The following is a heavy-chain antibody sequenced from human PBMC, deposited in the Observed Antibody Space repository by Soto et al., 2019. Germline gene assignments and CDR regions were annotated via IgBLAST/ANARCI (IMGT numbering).Heavy chain of an antibody. Sequence: SGPLLVNGTHPLTIFCNFYGFSLTTYGVGLGWIRRPPGKGLECVAVIVWNDDERYSASVKSRLTITKDTSKKHVVFKITNRDTVDTTTYFCVHNGYSYDPFGNWGRGTLVTVSS. V-gene: IGHV2-5*01. D-gene: IGHD5-18*01. CDR3: VHNGYSYDPFGN. CDR1: GFSLTTYGVG. CDR2: IVWNDDE. J-gene: IGHJ4*02.